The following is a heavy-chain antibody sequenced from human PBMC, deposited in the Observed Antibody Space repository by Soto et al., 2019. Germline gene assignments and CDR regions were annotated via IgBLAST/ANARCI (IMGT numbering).Heavy chain of an antibody. CDR1: GFTFSSYS. Sequence: EVQLVESGGGLVKPGGSLRLSCAASGFTFSSYSMNWVRQAPGKGLEWVSSISSSSSYIYYADSVKGRFTISRDNAKNSRYLQMNSLRAEDTAVYYCARGLGAIAVAGGYYFDYWGQGTLVTVSS. V-gene: IGHV3-21*01. D-gene: IGHD6-19*01. J-gene: IGHJ4*02. CDR2: ISSSSSYI. CDR3: ARGLGAIAVAGGYYFDY.